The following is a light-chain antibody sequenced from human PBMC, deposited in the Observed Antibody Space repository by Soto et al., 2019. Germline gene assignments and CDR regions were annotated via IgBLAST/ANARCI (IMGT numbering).Light chain of an antibody. Sequence: QSALTQPASVSGSPGQSIAISCTGCNSDVGGYNYVSWYQQHPGKAPKLMIYEVSNRPSGVSNRFSGSKSGNTASLTISGLQAQDEADYYCSSYTSSSTRVFGGGTKVTVL. CDR2: EVS. J-gene: IGLJ3*02. V-gene: IGLV2-14*01. CDR3: SSYTSSSTRV. CDR1: NSDVGGYNY.